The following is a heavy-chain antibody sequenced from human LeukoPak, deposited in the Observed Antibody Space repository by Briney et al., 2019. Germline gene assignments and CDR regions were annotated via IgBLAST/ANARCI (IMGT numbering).Heavy chain of an antibody. Sequence: ASVKVSYKASGGTFSSYAISWVRQAPGQGLEWMGGIIPIFGTANYAQKFQGRVTITTDESTSTAYMELSSLRSEDTAVYYCARVPDIPHQYYFDYWGQGTLVTVSS. V-gene: IGHV1-69*05. CDR1: GGTFSSYA. CDR3: ARVPDIPHQYYFDY. D-gene: IGHD3-9*01. CDR2: IIPIFGTA. J-gene: IGHJ4*02.